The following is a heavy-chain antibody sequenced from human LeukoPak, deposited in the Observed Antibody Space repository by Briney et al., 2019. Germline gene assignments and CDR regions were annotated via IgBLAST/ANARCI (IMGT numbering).Heavy chain of an antibody. CDR2: IYYSGST. CDR3: ARLSRIQLWELLDY. CDR1: GGSLSSFY. Sequence: LGTLFLPCPVSGGSLSSFYRGWVREAPGEGPGGVGYIYYSGSTNYNPSLKSRVTISVDTSKNQFSLKLSSVTAADTAVYYCARLSRIQLWELLDYWGQGTLVTVSS. D-gene: IGHD5-18*01. V-gene: IGHV4-59*08. J-gene: IGHJ4*02.